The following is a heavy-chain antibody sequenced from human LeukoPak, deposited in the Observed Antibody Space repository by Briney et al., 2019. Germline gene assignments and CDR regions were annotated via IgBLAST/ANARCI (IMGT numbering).Heavy chain of an antibody. CDR1: GGSISSSSYY. CDR3: ARHQYYDFWFGKPRFWFDP. J-gene: IGHJ5*02. CDR2: IYYSGST. D-gene: IGHD3-3*01. Sequence: PSETLSLTCTVSGGSISSSSYYWGWIRQPPGKGLEWIGSIYYSGSTYYNPSLKSRVTISVDTSKNQFSLKLSSVTAADTAVYYCARHQYYDFWFGKPRFWFDPWGQGTLVTVSS. V-gene: IGHV4-39*01.